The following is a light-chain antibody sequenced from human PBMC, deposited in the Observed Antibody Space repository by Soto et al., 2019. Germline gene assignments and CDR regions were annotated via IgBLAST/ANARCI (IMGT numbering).Light chain of an antibody. CDR2: DDN. J-gene: IGLJ2*01. CDR3: GTWDSSMRAVV. Sequence: SALTQPPSVSAAPGQKVTISCSGRDSNVGNHYVSWYQQLPGTAPKVLIYDDNRRPSGIPDRFSGSKSGTSATLGITGLQTADEADYYCGTWDSSMRAVVFGGGTKLTVL. CDR1: DSNVGNHY. V-gene: IGLV1-51*01.